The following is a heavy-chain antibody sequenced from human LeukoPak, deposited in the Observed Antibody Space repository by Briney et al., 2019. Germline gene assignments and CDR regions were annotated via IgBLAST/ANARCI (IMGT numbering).Heavy chain of an antibody. Sequence: GASVKVSCKASGYTFTSYAMHWVRQAPGQGLEWMGWINAGNGNTKYSQKFQGRVTITRDTSASTAYMELSSLRSEDTAVYYCARADPTEYSSSRGYYFDSWGQGVLVIVSS. D-gene: IGHD6-6*01. V-gene: IGHV1-3*01. CDR1: GYTFTSYA. CDR3: ARADPTEYSSSRGYYFDS. J-gene: IGHJ4*02. CDR2: INAGNGNT.